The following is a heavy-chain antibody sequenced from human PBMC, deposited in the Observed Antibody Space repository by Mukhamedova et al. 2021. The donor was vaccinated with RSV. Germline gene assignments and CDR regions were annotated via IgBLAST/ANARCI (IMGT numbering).Heavy chain of an antibody. D-gene: IGHD6-13*01. CDR2: TYCGPKCFY. Sequence: IRQSPSGRLEWLGRTYCGPKCFYDYASSVKSRITINPDTSKNHFSLQLNSVTSEDTAAYFCARAPYISTWYYYFDSWGQGTPVT. V-gene: IGHV6-1*01. CDR3: ARAPYISTWYYYFDS. J-gene: IGHJ4*02.